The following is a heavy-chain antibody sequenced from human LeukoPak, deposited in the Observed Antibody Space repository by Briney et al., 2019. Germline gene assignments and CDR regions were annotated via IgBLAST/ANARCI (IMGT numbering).Heavy chain of an antibody. CDR3: ARSSPGGYSYWYFDL. CDR1: GGSISSGSYY. CDR2: IYTRGST. V-gene: IGHV4-61*02. J-gene: IGHJ2*01. D-gene: IGHD3-22*01. Sequence: SETLSLTCTVSGGSISSGSYYWTWIRQPAEKGLEWIGRIYTRGSTNYNPSLKSRVTISVDTSKNQVSLKLNSVTAADTAVYYCARSSPGGYSYWYFDLWGRGTLVIVSS.